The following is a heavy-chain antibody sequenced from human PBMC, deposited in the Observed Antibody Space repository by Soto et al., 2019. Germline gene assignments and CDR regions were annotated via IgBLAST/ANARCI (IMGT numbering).Heavy chain of an antibody. CDR3: ARDLTMVRGVIVPGFIWLAH. V-gene: IGHV1-69*13. J-gene: IGHJ5*02. Sequence: SVKVSCKASGGTFSSYAISWVRQAPGQGLEWMGRIIPIFGTANYAQKFQGRVTITADESTSTAYMELSSLRSEDTAVYYCARDLTMVRGVIVPGFIWLAHWGQGTLVTV. D-gene: IGHD3-10*01. CDR2: IIPIFGTA. CDR1: GGTFSSYA.